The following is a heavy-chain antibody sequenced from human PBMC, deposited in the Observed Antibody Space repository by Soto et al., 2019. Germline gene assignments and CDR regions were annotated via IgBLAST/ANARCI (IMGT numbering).Heavy chain of an antibody. CDR1: RFTFSSYG. CDR3: EKCSERCRPLDYYYYGMDV. CDR2: ISYDGSNK. J-gene: IGHJ6*02. Sequence: GGSLRLSCAASRFTFSSYGMHWVRQAANKGLEWVAVISYDGSNKYYADSVKGRFTIPRDTSKNTLYLQMNSLRAEDTAVYYCEKCSERCRPLDYYYYGMDVWGQGTTVTVSS. D-gene: IGHD2-8*01. V-gene: IGHV3-30*18.